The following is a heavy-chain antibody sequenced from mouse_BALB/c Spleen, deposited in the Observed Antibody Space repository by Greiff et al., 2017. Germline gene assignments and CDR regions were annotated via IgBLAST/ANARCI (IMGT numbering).Heavy chain of an antibody. D-gene: IGHD2-1*01. J-gene: IGHJ3*01. CDR3: AREGDGNSY. CDR1: GFTFSSYA. CDR2: ISSGGSYT. Sequence: EVKLVESGGGLVKPGGSLKLSCAASGFTFSSYAMSWVRQSPEKRLEWVAEISSGGSYTYYPDTVTGRFTISRDNAKNTLYLEMSSLRSEDTAMYYCAREGDGNSYWGQGTLVTVSA. V-gene: IGHV5-9-4*01.